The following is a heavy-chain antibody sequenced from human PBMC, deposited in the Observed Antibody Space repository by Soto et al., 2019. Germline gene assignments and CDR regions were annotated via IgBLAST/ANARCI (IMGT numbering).Heavy chain of an antibody. CDR1: GFDVSSNY. V-gene: IGHV3-53*01. CDR2: SYSGGNT. Sequence: XGSLRLSCAAAGFDVSSNYMTWVRQAPGKGLEWVSASYSGGNTYYADSVKGRFTSSRDNFQNTLYLQMNSLTAEDTAVYYCTRGYGAGSYFSDHWGQGTLVTVSS. J-gene: IGHJ5*02. D-gene: IGHD3-10*01. CDR3: TRGYGAGSYFSDH.